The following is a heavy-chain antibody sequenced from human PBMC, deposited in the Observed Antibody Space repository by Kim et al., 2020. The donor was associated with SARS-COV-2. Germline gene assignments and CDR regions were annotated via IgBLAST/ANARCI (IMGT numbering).Heavy chain of an antibody. J-gene: IGHJ6*02. V-gene: IGHV3-30*01. D-gene: IGHD3-10*01. CDR3: ARALSGNYYHGMDV. Sequence: ADSVKGPLPISRDNSKITLYLQMNSLRAEDTAVYYCARALSGNYYHGMDVWGQGTTVTVSS.